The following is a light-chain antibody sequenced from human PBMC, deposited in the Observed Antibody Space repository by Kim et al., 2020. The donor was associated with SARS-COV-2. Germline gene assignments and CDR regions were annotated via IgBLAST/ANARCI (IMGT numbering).Light chain of an antibody. V-gene: IGLV3-9*01. CDR1: NIGSKN. J-gene: IGLJ3*02. Sequence: SYELTQPLPVSVALGQTARITCGGTNIGSKNVHWYQQKPGQAPVLVIYCNSNRPSGIPERFSGSNSGNTATLTISRAQAGDEADYYCQVWDNTWVFGGGTQLTVL. CDR2: CNS. CDR3: QVWDNTWV.